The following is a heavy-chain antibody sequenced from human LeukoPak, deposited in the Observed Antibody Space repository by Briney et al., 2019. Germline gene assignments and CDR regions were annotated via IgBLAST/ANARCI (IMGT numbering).Heavy chain of an antibody. CDR3: ARDDGLEQQLGDY. CDR1: GGTFSSYA. Sequence: ASVKVSCKASGGTFSSYAISWVRQAPGQGLEWMGWINPNSGGTNYAQKFQGRVTMTRDTSISTAYMELSRLRSDDTAVYYCARDDGLEQQLGDYWGQGTLVTVSS. D-gene: IGHD6-13*01. CDR2: INPNSGGT. J-gene: IGHJ4*02. V-gene: IGHV1-2*02.